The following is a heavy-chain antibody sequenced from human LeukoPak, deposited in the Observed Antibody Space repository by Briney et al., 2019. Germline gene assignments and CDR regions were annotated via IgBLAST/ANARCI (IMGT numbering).Heavy chain of an antibody. CDR1: GDSVSSNSAA. J-gene: IGHJ4*02. D-gene: IGHD6-19*01. CDR3: AKSYSSGWDFDY. V-gene: IGHV6-1*01. CDR2: TYYRSKWYN. Sequence: SQTLSLTCAISGDSVSSNSAAWNWIRQSPSRGLEWLGRTYYRSKWYNDYAVSVKSRITIKPDTSKNQFSLQLKSVTPEDTAVYYYAKSYSSGWDFDYWGQGTLVTVSS.